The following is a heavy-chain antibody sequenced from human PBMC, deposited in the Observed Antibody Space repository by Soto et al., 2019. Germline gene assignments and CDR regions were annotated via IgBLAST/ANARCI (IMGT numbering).Heavy chain of an antibody. D-gene: IGHD5-12*01. CDR3: ARDTTYSGYDYSYYYGMDV. J-gene: IGHJ6*02. CDR2: IYYSGST. Sequence: PSETLSLTCTVSGGSISSGDYYWSWIRQPPGKGMEWNGYIYYSGSTYYNPSLKSRVTISVDTSKNQFSLKLSSVTAADTAVYYCARDTTYSGYDYSYYYGMDVWGQGTTVTVSS. V-gene: IGHV4-30-4*01. CDR1: GGSISSGDYY.